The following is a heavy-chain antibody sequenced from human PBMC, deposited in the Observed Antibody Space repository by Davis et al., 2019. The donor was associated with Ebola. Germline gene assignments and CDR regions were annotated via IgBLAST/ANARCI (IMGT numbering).Heavy chain of an antibody. CDR2: INTNNGDT. D-gene: IGHD2-15*01. J-gene: IGHJ2*01. Sequence: AASVKVSCKASGYTLTAYYIHWVRQAPGQGLEWMGWINTNNGDTSYPQKFQGWVTMARDTSITTAYMELNRLTSDDTAVYYCARGVVVSPWYFDLWGRGTLVTVSS. CDR3: ARGVVVSPWYFDL. CDR1: GYTLTAYY. V-gene: IGHV1-2*04.